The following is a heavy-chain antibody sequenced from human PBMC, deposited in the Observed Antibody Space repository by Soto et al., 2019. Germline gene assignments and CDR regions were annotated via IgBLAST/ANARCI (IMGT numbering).Heavy chain of an antibody. CDR2: IYRGGST. D-gene: IGHD6-13*01. CDR3: ARGQTSSWKSCSCDYG. Sequence: EVQLVESGGGLVQPGGSLRLSCAASGFSVSNNYMSWVRQAPGKGLEWVSVIYRGGSTYYADSVKGRFTISRDNSTATLYXXXXXXXXXXXXXXXCARGQTSSWKSCSCDYG. J-gene: IGHJ6*01. CDR1: GFSVSNNY. V-gene: IGHV3-66*01.